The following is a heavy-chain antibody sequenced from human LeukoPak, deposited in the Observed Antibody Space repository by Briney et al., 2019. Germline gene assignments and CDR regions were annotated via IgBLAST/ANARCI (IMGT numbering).Heavy chain of an antibody. V-gene: IGHV3-23*01. CDR2: ISGSGGGT. J-gene: IGHJ4*02. CDR3: ANDLVGATMADY. D-gene: IGHD1-26*01. CDR1: GFTFSSYA. Sequence: PGGSLRLSCAASGFTFSSYAMSWVRQAPGKGLEWVSGISGSGGGTYYADSVKGRFTISRDNSKNTLYLQMNSLRAEDTAVYYCANDLVGATMADYWGQGTLVTVSS.